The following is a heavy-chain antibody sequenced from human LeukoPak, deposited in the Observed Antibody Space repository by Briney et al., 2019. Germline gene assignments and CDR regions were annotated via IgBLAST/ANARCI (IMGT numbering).Heavy chain of an antibody. CDR2: ISGSGGST. J-gene: IGHJ5*02. D-gene: IGHD3-3*01. V-gene: IGHV3-23*01. CDR3: AKDPLFWSGPFAP. Sequence: GGSLRLSCAASGFTFGSYAMSWVRQAPGKGREWVSAISGSGGSTYYADSVKGRFTISRANSKNTLHLQMNSLRAEDTAVYSCAKDPLFWSGPFAPWGQGTLVTVSS. CDR1: GFTFGSYA.